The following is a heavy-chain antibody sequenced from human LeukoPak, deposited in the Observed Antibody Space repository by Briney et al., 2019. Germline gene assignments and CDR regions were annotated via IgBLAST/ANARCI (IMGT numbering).Heavy chain of an antibody. Sequence: GGSLRLSCAASGFTFSSYSMNWVRQAPGKGLEWVSSISSSSSYIYYADSVKGRFTISRDNAKNSLYLQMSSLRAEDTAVYYCASTWLLTYGVAFDYWGQGTLVTVSS. D-gene: IGHD3-22*01. J-gene: IGHJ4*02. V-gene: IGHV3-21*01. CDR3: ASTWLLTYGVAFDY. CDR2: ISSSSSYI. CDR1: GFTFSSYS.